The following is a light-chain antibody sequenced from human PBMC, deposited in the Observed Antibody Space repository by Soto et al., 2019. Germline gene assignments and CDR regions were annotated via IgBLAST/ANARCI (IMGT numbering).Light chain of an antibody. CDR2: EDN. CDR1: SGSIASNY. Sequence: NFMLTQPHSVSESPGKTVIISCTRSSGSIASNYVQWYQQRPGSSPTTVIYEDNQRPSGVPDRFSGSIDSSSNSASLTISGLETEDEADYYCQSYDATNQVFGGGTKLPV. V-gene: IGLV6-57*01. CDR3: QSYDATNQV. J-gene: IGLJ3*02.